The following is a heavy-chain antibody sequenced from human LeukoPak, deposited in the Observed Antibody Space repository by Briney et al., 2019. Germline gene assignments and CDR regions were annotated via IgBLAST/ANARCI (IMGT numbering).Heavy chain of an antibody. V-gene: IGHV4-59*01. CDR2: IYYSGST. Sequence: SETLSLTCTVSGGSISSYYWSWIRQPPGKGLEWIGYIYYSGSTNYNPSLKSRVTISVDTSKNQFSLKLSSVTAADTAVYYCARGFSLGEQLRQYNWFDPWGQGTLVTVSS. J-gene: IGHJ5*02. CDR3: ARGFSLGEQLRQYNWFDP. D-gene: IGHD3-16*01. CDR1: GGSISSYY.